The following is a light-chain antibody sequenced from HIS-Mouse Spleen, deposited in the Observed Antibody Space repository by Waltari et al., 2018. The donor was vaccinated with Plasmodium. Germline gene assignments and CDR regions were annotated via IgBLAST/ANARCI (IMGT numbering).Light chain of an antibody. V-gene: IGKV3-20*01. Sequence: EIVLTQSPGTLSLSPGERATLFCRASQSVSSSYLAWYQQKPGQAPRLLILGASSRSTGIPYRFSGSGSGTDFTLTISRLELEDFAVYYCQQNGSSPITFGQGTRLEIK. CDR1: QSVSSSY. J-gene: IGKJ5*01. CDR3: QQNGSSPIT. CDR2: GAS.